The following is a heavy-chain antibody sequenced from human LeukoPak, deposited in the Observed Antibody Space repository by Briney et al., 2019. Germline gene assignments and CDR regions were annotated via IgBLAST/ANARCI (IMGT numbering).Heavy chain of an antibody. CDR3: AIEQDYYFDY. CDR2: IYYSGST. D-gene: IGHD3/OR15-3a*01. CDR1: GGSISSYY. V-gene: IGHV4-59*01. Sequence: SETLSLTCTVSGGSISSYYWSWIRQPPGKGLEWIGYIYYSGSTNYNPSLKSRVTISVDTSKNQFSLKLSSVTAADTAVYYCAIEQDYYFDYWGQGTLVTVSS. J-gene: IGHJ4*02.